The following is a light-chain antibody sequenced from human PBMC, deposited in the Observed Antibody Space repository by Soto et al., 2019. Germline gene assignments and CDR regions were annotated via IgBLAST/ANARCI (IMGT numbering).Light chain of an antibody. J-gene: IGLJ3*02. CDR3: SSYAASNNFYFV. V-gene: IGLV2-8*01. Sequence: QSALTQPPSASGSPGQSVTISCTGTSSGVGGYNYVSWYQQYPGRAPKLMIYEVTKRPSGVPDRFSGSKSGNTASLTVSGLQAEDEADYYCSSYAASNNFYFVFGGGT. CDR1: SSGVGGYNY. CDR2: EVT.